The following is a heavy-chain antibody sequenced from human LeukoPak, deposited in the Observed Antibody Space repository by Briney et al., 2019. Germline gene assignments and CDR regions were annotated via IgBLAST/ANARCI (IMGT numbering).Heavy chain of an antibody. V-gene: IGHV3-11*03. J-gene: IGHJ4*02. CDR1: GFTFSDYY. D-gene: IGHD3-10*01. Sequence: GGSLRLSCAASGFTFSDYYVSGIRHAPGKAREGVSYISSSSSNTNSAASVKGRSTISRDTAKTSLYLQMNRLRAEDTAVYYCARLGLAYGSGSYYPFDYWGQGTLVTVSS. CDR2: ISSSSSNT. CDR3: ARLGLAYGSGSYYPFDY.